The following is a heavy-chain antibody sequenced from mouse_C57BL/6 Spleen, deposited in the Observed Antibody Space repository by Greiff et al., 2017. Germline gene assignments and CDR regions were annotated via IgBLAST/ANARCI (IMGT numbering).Heavy chain of an antibody. CDR2: IYPGNSDT. CDR1: GYTFTSYW. CDR3: TRKELGLYYFDY. Sequence: EVQLQQSGTVLARPGASVKMSCKTSGYTFTSYWMHWVKQRPGQGLEWIGAIYPGNSDTSYNQKFKGKAKLTAVTSASTAYMELSSLTNEDSAVYYCTRKELGLYYFDYWGQGTTLTVSS. V-gene: IGHV1-5*01. J-gene: IGHJ2*01. D-gene: IGHD4-1*01.